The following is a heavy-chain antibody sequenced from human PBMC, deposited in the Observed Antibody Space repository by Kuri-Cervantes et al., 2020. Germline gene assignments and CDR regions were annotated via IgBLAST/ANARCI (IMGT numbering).Heavy chain of an antibody. Sequence: SVKVSCKASGGTFSSYAISWVRQAPGQGLEWMGGIIPIFGTANYAQKFQGRVTITADESTGTAYMELSSLRSEDTAVYYCAREDGSSSVAFDIWGQGTMVTVSS. CDR1: GGTFSSYA. CDR2: IIPIFGTA. J-gene: IGHJ3*02. D-gene: IGHD6-6*01. V-gene: IGHV1-69*13. CDR3: AREDGSSSVAFDI.